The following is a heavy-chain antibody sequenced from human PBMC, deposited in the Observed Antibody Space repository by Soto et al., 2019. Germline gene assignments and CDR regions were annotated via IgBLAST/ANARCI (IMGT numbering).Heavy chain of an antibody. D-gene: IGHD5-18*01. V-gene: IGHV1-69*13. CDR1: GGTFSSYA. J-gene: IGHJ4*02. CDR3: ARVVELATTMAYFDH. Sequence: GASVKVSCKASGGTFSSYAISWVRQAPGQGLEWMGGIIPIFGTANYAQKFQGRVTITADESTSTAYMELSSLRSEDTAVYYCARVVELATTMAYFDHWGQGTLVTVSS. CDR2: IIPIFGTA.